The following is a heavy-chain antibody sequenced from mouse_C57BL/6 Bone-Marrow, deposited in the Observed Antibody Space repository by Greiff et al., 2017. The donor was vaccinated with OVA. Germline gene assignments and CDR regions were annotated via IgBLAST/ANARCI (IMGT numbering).Heavy chain of an antibody. J-gene: IGHJ3*01. CDR3: ARPHYGSSRFAY. CDR2: ISSGGSYT. CDR1: GFTFSSYG. Sequence: EVQGVESGGDLVKPGGSLKLSCAASGFTFSSYGMSWVRQTPDKRLEWVATISSGGSYTYYPDSVKGRFTISRDNAKNTLYLQMSSLKSEDTAMYYCARPHYGSSRFAYWGQGTLVTVSA. V-gene: IGHV5-6*01. D-gene: IGHD1-1*01.